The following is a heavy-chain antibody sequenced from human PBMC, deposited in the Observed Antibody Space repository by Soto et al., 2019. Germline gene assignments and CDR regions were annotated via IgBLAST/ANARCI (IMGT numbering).Heavy chain of an antibody. V-gene: IGHV4-39*02. Sequence: SETLSLTCTVSGGSINSNNYYWAWIRQPPGKGLAWIASIYYDGSTYYNTSLKSRVIISRDTSKNQFSLRLTSMTAADTAVYYCAKVVVAATRHTDFDSWGQGTLVTVSS. CDR1: GGSINSNNYY. CDR3: AKVVVAATRHTDFDS. J-gene: IGHJ4*02. D-gene: IGHD2-15*01. CDR2: IYYDGST.